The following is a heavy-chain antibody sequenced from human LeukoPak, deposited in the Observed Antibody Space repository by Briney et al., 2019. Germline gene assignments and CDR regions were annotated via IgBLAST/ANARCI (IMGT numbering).Heavy chain of an antibody. J-gene: IGHJ4*02. V-gene: IGHV4-34*01. CDR2: VYHSGSA. CDR3: ARAGSSSWSSYFDY. CDR1: DGSFIGDY. D-gene: IGHD6-13*01. Sequence: SETLSLTCGVYDGSFIGDYWSWIRQSPGMGLEWIGQVYHSGSANYNPSLRSRVTISIDTSKNQFSLKLSSVTAADTAVYYCARAGSSSWSSYFDYWGQGTLVTVSS.